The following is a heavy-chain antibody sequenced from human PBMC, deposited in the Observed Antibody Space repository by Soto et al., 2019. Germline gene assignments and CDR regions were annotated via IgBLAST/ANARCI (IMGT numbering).Heavy chain of an antibody. CDR2: IYYSGST. D-gene: IGHD1-26*01. Sequence: SETLSLTCTVSGGSIRSKNYYWGWIRQPPGKGLECVASIYYSGSTYYNPSLKSRVTISVDTSKNQFSLKLSSVTAADTAVFYWARHPSGSSFDYWGQGTPVX. CDR1: GGSIRSKNYY. J-gene: IGHJ4*02. CDR3: ARHPSGSSFDY. V-gene: IGHV4-39*01.